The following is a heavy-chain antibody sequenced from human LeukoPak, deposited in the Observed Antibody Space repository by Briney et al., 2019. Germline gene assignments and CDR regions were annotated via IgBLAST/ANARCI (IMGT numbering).Heavy chain of an antibody. J-gene: IGHJ4*02. Sequence: GGSLRLSCAASGFTFSGAWMTWVRQAPGKGLEWVANIKQDGGEKHYVDSVKGRFTISRDNAKNSLYLQMNSLRAEDTAVYFCVRGGAAYGYWGQGTLVTVSS. CDR1: GFTFSGAW. CDR2: IKQDGGEK. CDR3: VRGGAAYGY. V-gene: IGHV3-7*05. D-gene: IGHD4-17*01.